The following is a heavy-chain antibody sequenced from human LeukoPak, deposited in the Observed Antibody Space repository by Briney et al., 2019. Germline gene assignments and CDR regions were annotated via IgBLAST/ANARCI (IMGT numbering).Heavy chain of an antibody. Sequence: GESLKISCKGSGYSFTSYWIGWVRQMPGKGLEWMGIIYPGDSDTRYSPSFQGQVTISADKSISTAYLQWSSLKASDTAMYYCARHVAQTRDYYYYGMDVWGQGTTVTVSS. CDR3: ARHVAQTRDYYYYGMDV. J-gene: IGHJ6*02. V-gene: IGHV5-51*01. CDR1: GYSFTSYW. CDR2: IYPGDSDT. D-gene: IGHD2-2*01.